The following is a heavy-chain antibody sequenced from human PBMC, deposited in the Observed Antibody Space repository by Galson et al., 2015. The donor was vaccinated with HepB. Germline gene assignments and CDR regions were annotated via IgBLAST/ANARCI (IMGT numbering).Heavy chain of an antibody. CDR2: IWYDGSNK. D-gene: IGHD3-10*01. J-gene: IGHJ4*02. CDR3: ARAAGPGYGSGSNYLDY. V-gene: IGHV3-33*08. CDR1: GFTFSSYG. Sequence: SLRLSCAASGFTFSSYGMHWVRQAPGKGLEWVAVIWYDGSNKYYADSVKGRFTISRDNSKNTLYLQMNSLRAEDTAVYYCARAAGPGYGSGSNYLDYWGQGTLVTVSS.